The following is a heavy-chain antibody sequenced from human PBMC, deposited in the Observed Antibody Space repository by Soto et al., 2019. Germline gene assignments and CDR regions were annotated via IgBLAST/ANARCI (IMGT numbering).Heavy chain of an antibody. D-gene: IGHD6-13*01. Sequence: ASVKVSCKASGYTFTSYAMHWVRQAPGQRLEWMGWINAGNGNTKYSQKFQGRVTITRDTSASTAYMELSSLRSEDTAVYYCARDTSSSWRFDYWGQGTLVTVSS. CDR2: INAGNGNT. V-gene: IGHV1-3*01. CDR3: ARDTSSSWRFDY. CDR1: GYTFTSYA. J-gene: IGHJ4*02.